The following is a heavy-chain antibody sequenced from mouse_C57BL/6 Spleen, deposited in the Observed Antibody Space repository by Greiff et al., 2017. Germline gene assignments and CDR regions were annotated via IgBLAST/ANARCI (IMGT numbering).Heavy chain of an antibody. CDR2: IYPRSGNT. CDR3: AREGGSYVWYYAMDY. V-gene: IGHV1-81*01. Sequence: VKLMEPGAELARPGASVKLSCKASGYTFTSYGISWVKQRTGQGLEWIGEIYPRSGNTYYNEKFKGKATLTADKSSSTAYMELRSLTSEDSAVYFCAREGGSYVWYYAMDYWGQGTSVTVSS. D-gene: IGHD2-3*01. J-gene: IGHJ4*01. CDR1: GYTFTSYG.